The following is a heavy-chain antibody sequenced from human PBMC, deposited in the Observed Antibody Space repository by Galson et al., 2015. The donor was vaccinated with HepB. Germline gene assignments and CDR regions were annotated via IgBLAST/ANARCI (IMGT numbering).Heavy chain of an antibody. J-gene: IGHJ5*02. CDR2: INTNSGNP. V-gene: IGHV7-4-1*02. CDR3: ARRNGNYWFDP. Sequence: SVKVSCKASGYTFRKYAMSWVRQAPGQGLEWMGWINTNSGNPTYAQDFTGRFVFSLGTSVSTAYLQISSLKAEDTAVYYCARRNGNYWFDPWGQGTLVTVSS. CDR1: GYTFRKYA. D-gene: IGHD5-24*01.